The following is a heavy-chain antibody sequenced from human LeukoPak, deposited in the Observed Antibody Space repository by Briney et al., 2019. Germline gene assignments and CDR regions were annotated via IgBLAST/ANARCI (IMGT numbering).Heavy chain of an antibody. J-gene: IGHJ4*02. CDR3: ARDYKAGGGYSYGPLDY. V-gene: IGHV3-21*01. CDR1: GFTFSSYS. D-gene: IGHD5-18*01. Sequence: GGSLRLSCAASGFTFSSYSMNWVRQAPGKGLEWVSSISSSRSYIYYADSVKGRFTISRDNAKNSLYLQMNSLRAEDTAVYYCARDYKAGGGYSYGPLDYWGQGTLVTVSP. CDR2: ISSSRSYI.